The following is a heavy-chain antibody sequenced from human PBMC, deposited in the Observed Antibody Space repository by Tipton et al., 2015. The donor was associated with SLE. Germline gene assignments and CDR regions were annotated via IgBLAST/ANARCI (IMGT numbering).Heavy chain of an antibody. Sequence: SGVTFSSYWMHWVRQAPGKGLVWVSGVSSSGGSTYYADSVKGRFTISRDNAKKSLYLQMNSLRAEDTAMYYCAKGGRSVGIGDYYYMDVWGKGTTVTVSS. V-gene: IGHV3-74*01. J-gene: IGHJ6*03. CDR3: AKGGRSVGIGDYYYMDV. D-gene: IGHD3-10*01. CDR1: GVTFSSYW. CDR2: VSSSGGST.